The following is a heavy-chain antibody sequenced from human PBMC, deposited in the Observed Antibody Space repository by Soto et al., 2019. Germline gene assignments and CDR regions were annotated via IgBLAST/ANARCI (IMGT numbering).Heavy chain of an antibody. CDR2: ISSSSSTI. J-gene: IGHJ4*02. Sequence: WGSLRLSCAASGFTFSSYSMNWVRQAPGKGLEWVSYISSSSSTIYYADSVKGRFTISRDNAKNSLYLQMNSLRDEDTAVYYCASGGRDGYNYAEFDYWGQGTLVTVSS. CDR1: GFTFSSYS. V-gene: IGHV3-48*02. D-gene: IGHD5-12*01. CDR3: ASGGRDGYNYAEFDY.